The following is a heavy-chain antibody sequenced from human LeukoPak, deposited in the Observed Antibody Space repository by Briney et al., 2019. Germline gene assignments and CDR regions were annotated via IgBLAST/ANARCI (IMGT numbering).Heavy chain of an antibody. J-gene: IGHJ4*02. CDR3: LYFWSGSSLVDY. V-gene: IGHV3-15*01. D-gene: IGHD3-3*01. Sequence: GSLSLSCAASGFTFSNAWMSWVRQAPGKGLEWVGRIKSKTDGGTTDYAAPVKGRFSISRDDSKNTLYLEMYSLKTEDTAMYYCLYFWSGSSLVDYWGQGTLVTVSS. CDR1: GFTFSNAW. CDR2: IKSKTDGGTT.